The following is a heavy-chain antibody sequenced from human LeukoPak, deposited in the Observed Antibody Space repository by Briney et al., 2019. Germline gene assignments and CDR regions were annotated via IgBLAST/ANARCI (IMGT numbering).Heavy chain of an antibody. Sequence: SETLSLTCTVSSGSISSVGSYWSWIRQHPGKGLEWIGYMYYSGSTYYNPSLKSRVTISVDTSKNQVSLNLSSVTAADTAVYYCARDPGSCSGGSCSFYWYFDLWGRGTLVTVSS. V-gene: IGHV4-31*03. CDR1: SGSISSVGSY. D-gene: IGHD2-15*01. CDR3: ARDPGSCSGGSCSFYWYFDL. CDR2: MYYSGST. J-gene: IGHJ2*01.